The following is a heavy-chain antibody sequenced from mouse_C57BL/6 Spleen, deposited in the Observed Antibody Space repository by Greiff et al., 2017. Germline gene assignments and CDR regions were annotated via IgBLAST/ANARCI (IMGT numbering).Heavy chain of an antibody. J-gene: IGHJ2*01. CDR3: AGTGDLRTVVAPFDY. V-gene: IGHV1-64*01. CDR1: GYTFTSYW. D-gene: IGHD1-1*01. CDR2: IYPNSGST. Sequence: QVQLQQPGAELVKPGASVKLSCKASGYTFTSYWMPWVKQRPGQGLEWIGMIYPNSGSTNYNEKFKSKATLTVDKSSSTAYIQLSSLTSEDSSVYYCAGTGDLRTVVAPFDYWGQGTTLTVSS.